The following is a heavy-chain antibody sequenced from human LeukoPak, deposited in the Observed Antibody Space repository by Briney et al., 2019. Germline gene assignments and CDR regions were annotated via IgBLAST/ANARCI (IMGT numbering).Heavy chain of an antibody. J-gene: IGHJ3*02. CDR3: ARICSSSCYGAFDI. D-gene: IGHD6-13*01. CDR2: IYYSGST. V-gene: IGHV4-59*01. CDR1: GGSISSYY. Sequence: PSETLSLTCTVSGGSISSYYWSWIRQPPGKGLEWIGYIYYSGSTNYNPSLKSRVTISVDTSENQFSLKLSSVTAADTAVYYCARICSSSCYGAFDIWGQGTMVTVSS.